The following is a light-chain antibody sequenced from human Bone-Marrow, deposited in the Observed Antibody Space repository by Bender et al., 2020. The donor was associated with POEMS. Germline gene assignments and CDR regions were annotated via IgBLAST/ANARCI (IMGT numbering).Light chain of an antibody. Sequence: QSALTQPRSVSGSPGQSITISCTGTSSDIGGYDYVSWYQHHPGKAPKLLIYDVTYRPSGVSHRFSGSESGNTASLTISALQAEDEADYHCCAYASRPTSVIFGGGTKLTVL. CDR2: DVT. J-gene: IGLJ2*01. CDR3: CAYASRPTSVI. CDR1: SSDIGGYDY. V-gene: IGLV2-14*03.